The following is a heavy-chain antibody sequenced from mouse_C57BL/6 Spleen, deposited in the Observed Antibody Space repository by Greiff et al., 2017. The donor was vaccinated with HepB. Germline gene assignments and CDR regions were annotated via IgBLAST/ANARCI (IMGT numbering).Heavy chain of an antibody. CDR3: ARLGTTVVATPYAMDY. V-gene: IGHV5-15*01. J-gene: IGHJ4*01. D-gene: IGHD1-1*01. CDR2: ISNLAYSI. CDR1: GFTFSDYG. Sequence: DVQLVESGGGLVQPGGSLKLSCAASGFTFSDYGMAWVRQAPRKGPEWVAFISNLAYSIYYADTVTGRFTISRENAKNTLYLEMSSLRSEDTAMYYCARLGTTVVATPYAMDYWGQGTSVTVSS.